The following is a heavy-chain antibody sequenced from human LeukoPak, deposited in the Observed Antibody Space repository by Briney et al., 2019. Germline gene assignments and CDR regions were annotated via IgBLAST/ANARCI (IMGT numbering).Heavy chain of an antibody. J-gene: IGHJ2*01. D-gene: IGHD4-17*01. V-gene: IGHV3-11*04. CDR1: GFTFSDYY. CDR2: ISSSGSTI. Sequence: PGGSLRLSCAASGFTFSDYYMSWIRQAPGKGLEWVSYISSSGSTIYYADSVKGRFTISRDNAKNSLYLQMNSLRAEDTAVYYCAMSTVTTSWYFDLWGRGTLVTVSS. CDR3: AMSTVTTSWYFDL.